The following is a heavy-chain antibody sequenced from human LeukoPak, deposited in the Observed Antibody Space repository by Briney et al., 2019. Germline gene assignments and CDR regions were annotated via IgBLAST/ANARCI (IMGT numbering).Heavy chain of an antibody. CDR2: IYYSGNT. D-gene: IGHD2-21*02. V-gene: IGHV4-59*01. J-gene: IGHJ4*02. CDR1: GDSFTSYY. CDR3: ASQRLLLYYFDY. Sequence: SETLSLTCTVSGDSFTSYYWSWIRQPPGKGLEWIGHIYYSGNTNYNPSLKSRVTISVDTSKNQFSLKLSSVTVADTAVYYCASQRLLLYYFDYWGQGTLVTVSS.